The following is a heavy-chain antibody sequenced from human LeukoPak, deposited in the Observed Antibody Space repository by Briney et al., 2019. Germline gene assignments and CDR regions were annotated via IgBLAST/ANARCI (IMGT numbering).Heavy chain of an antibody. Sequence: SETLSLTCTVSGGSISSSSYYWGWIRQPPGKGLEWIGSIYYSGSTYYNPSLKSRVTISVDTSKNQFSLKLSSVTAADTAVYYCARAIPMIVVVRWGQGTLVTVSS. V-gene: IGHV4-39*07. CDR2: IYYSGST. D-gene: IGHD3-22*01. CDR1: GGSISSSSYY. CDR3: ARAIPMIVVVR. J-gene: IGHJ4*02.